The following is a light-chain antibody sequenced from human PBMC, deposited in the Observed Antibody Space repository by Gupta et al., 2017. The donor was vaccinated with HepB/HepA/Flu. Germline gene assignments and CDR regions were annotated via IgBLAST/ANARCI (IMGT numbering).Light chain of an antibody. CDR2: DVS. CDR1: QTMSDY. Sequence: EIVLTQSPATLSLSPGEMATLSCRASQTMSDYLVWYQQKPGQAPRLIMYDVSKRATGIPARFSGGGSGAEFTLTISSLEPEAIGLYFCQQCGNWFLTFGEGTRMEI. V-gene: IGKV3-11*01. J-gene: IGKJ5*01. CDR3: QQCGNWFLT.